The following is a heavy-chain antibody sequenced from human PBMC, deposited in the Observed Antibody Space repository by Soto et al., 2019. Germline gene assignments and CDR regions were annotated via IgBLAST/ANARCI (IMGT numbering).Heavy chain of an antibody. Sequence: GGSLRLSCAASGFTFSGSAMHWVRQASGKVLEWVGRIRSKANSYATAYAASVKGRFTISRDDSKNTAYLQMNSLKTEDTAVYYCTRRTDYGGNPRTFAFDPWGQGTLVTVSS. CDR3: TRRTDYGGNPRTFAFDP. CDR2: IRSKANSYAT. J-gene: IGHJ5*02. D-gene: IGHD4-17*01. CDR1: GFTFSGSA. V-gene: IGHV3-73*01.